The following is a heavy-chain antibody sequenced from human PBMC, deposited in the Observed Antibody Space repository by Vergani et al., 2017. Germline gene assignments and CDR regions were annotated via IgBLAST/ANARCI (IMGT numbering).Heavy chain of an antibody. J-gene: IGHJ6*03. Sequence: QVQLVESGGSVVQPGRSLRLSCAASGFTFSDYYMSWIRQAPGKGLEWVSYISSSGSTIYYADSVKGRFTISRDNAKNSLYLQMNSLRAEDTAVYYCARVGSQGITIFGVVNYYYYMDVWGKGTTVTVSS. D-gene: IGHD3-3*01. V-gene: IGHV3-11*01. CDR3: ARVGSQGITIFGVVNYYYYMDV. CDR1: GFTFSDYY. CDR2: ISSSGSTI.